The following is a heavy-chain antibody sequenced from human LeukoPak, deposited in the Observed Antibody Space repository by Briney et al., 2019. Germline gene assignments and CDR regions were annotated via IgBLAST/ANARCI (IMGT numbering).Heavy chain of an antibody. V-gene: IGHV5-51*01. CDR2: IHPGDSDT. Sequence: GESLKISCKASGYIFPSYWIGWVRQMPGKGLEWMGIIHPGDSDTRYSPSFQGQVTISADRSISTAYLQWSSLKASDSAMYYCVRPTDSSGYPDYWGQGALVTVSS. CDR1: GYIFPSYW. J-gene: IGHJ4*02. CDR3: VRPTDSSGYPDY. D-gene: IGHD3-22*01.